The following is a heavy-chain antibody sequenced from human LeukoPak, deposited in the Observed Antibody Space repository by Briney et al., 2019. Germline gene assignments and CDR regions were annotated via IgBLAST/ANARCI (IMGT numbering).Heavy chain of an antibody. CDR1: GFTFSSYA. CDR3: AKSIYQLPRGEVDY. V-gene: IGHV3-23*01. J-gene: IGHJ4*02. D-gene: IGHD2-2*01. Sequence: GGSLRLSCAASGFTFSSYAMTWVRQAPGKGLEWVSGTSGGGSTYYADSVKGRFAISRDNSKNTLHLHMNSLRAEDTAVYYCAKSIYQLPRGEVDYWGQGTLVTVSS. CDR2: TSGGGST.